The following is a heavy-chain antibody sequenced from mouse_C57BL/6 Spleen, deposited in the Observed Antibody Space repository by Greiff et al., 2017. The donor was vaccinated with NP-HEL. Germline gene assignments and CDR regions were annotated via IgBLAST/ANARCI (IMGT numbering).Heavy chain of an antibody. CDR1: GYTFTDYY. Sequence: EVQLQQSGPELVKPGASVKISCKASGYTFTDYYMNWVKQSHGKSLEWIGDINPNNGGTSYNQKFKGKATLTVDKSSSTAYLELLSLTSEDSAVYYCARVGLDKIYWYFDVWGTGTTVTVSS. CDR3: ARVGLDKIYWYFDV. D-gene: IGHD3-1*01. J-gene: IGHJ1*03. CDR2: INPNNGGT. V-gene: IGHV1-26*01.